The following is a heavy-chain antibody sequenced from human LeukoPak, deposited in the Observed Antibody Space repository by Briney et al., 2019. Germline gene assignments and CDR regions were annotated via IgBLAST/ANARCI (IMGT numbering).Heavy chain of an antibody. J-gene: IGHJ6*04. CDR1: GFTFSSYW. D-gene: IGHD3-22*01. Sequence: TGGSLRLSCAASGFTFSSYWMTWVRQAPGKGLEWVANIKEDGSDKYYLDSVKGRFTISRDDTKNSLDLQMNSLRAEDTAVYYCARLAMILVPNYYGRDVWGGGTKVSVSS. CDR2: IKEDGSDK. V-gene: IGHV3-7*05. CDR3: ARLAMILVPNYYGRDV.